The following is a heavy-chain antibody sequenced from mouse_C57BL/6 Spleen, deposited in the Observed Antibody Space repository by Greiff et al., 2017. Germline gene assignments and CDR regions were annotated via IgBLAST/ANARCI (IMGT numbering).Heavy chain of an antibody. CDR2: ISDGGSYT. CDR3: ARDQGSSPYAMDY. CDR1: GFTFSSYA. J-gene: IGHJ4*01. Sequence: EVQGVESGGGLVKPGGSLKLSCAASGFTFSSYAMSWVRQTPEKRLEWVATISDGGSYTYYPDNVKGRFTISRDNAKNNLYLQMSHLKSEDTAMYYCARDQGSSPYAMDYWGQGTSVTVSS. D-gene: IGHD1-1*01. V-gene: IGHV5-4*01.